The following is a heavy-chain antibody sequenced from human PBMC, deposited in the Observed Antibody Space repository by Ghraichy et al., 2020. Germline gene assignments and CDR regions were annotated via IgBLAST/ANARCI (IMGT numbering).Heavy chain of an antibody. CDR2: IYYSGST. Sequence: SETLSLTCTVYGGSISSSSYYWGWIRQPPGKGLEWIGSIYYSGSTYYNPSLKSRVTISVDTSKNQFSLKLSSVTAADTAVYYCARDPITIFGVVRFDPWGQGTLVTVSS. CDR1: GGSISSSSYY. CDR3: ARDPITIFGVVRFDP. V-gene: IGHV4-39*07. J-gene: IGHJ5*02. D-gene: IGHD3-3*01.